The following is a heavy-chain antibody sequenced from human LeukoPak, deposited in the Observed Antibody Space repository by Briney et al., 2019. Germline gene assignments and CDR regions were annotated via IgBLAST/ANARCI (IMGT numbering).Heavy chain of an antibody. J-gene: IGHJ4*02. Sequence: GGSLRLSCAASGFTFSSYAMHWVRQAPGKGLEWVAFIRYDGSNKYYADSVKGRFTISRDNSKNTLYLQMNSLRAEDTAVYYCAKVYSSSWTTPLKNWGQGTLVTVSS. CDR1: GFTFSSYA. D-gene: IGHD6-13*01. CDR2: IRYDGSNK. CDR3: AKVYSSSWTTPLKN. V-gene: IGHV3-30*02.